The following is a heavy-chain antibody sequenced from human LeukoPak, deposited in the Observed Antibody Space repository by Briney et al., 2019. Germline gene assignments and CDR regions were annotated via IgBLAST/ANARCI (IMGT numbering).Heavy chain of an antibody. D-gene: IGHD3-10*01. CDR2: TSGSGSTI. V-gene: IGHV3-48*03. CDR1: GFSFSSYE. Sequence: GGSLRLSCAASGFSFSSYEMNWVRQAPGKGLEWVSYTSGSGSTIYYADSVKGRFTISRDNDKNSLYLQMNSLRAEDTAVYYCTRDSQGSGIYAVDCWGQGTLVTVSS. J-gene: IGHJ4*02. CDR3: TRDSQGSGIYAVDC.